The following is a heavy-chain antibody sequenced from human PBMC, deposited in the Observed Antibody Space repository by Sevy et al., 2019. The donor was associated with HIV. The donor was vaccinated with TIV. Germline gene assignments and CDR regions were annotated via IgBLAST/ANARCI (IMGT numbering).Heavy chain of an antibody. Sequence: GGSLRLSCTASGFTFGDYAMSWVRQAPGKGLEWVGFIRSKAYGGTTEYAASVKGRFTISRDDSKSIAYLQMNSLKTXDTAVYYCTRDHAPTGEDIVVVPAASETRNDAFDIWGQGTMVTVSS. J-gene: IGHJ3*02. CDR2: IRSKAYGGTT. CDR3: TRDHAPTGEDIVVVPAASETRNDAFDI. V-gene: IGHV3-49*04. D-gene: IGHD2-2*01. CDR1: GFTFGDYA.